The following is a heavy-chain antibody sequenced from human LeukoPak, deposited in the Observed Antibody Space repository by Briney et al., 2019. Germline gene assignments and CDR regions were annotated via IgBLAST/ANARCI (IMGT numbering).Heavy chain of an antibody. J-gene: IGHJ4*02. V-gene: IGHV1-69*13. CDR1: GGTFSSYA. Sequence: SVKVCCKASGGTFSSYAISWVRQAPGQGLEWKGGIIPIFGTANYAQKFQGRVTITADESTSTAYMELSSLRSEDTAVYYCARDVASGHGYERYFDYWGQGTLVTVSS. D-gene: IGHD5-12*01. CDR2: IIPIFGTA. CDR3: ARDVASGHGYERYFDY.